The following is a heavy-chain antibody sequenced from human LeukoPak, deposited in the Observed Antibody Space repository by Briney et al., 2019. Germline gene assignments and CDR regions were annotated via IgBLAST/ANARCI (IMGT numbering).Heavy chain of an antibody. CDR2: ISGSGGST. J-gene: IGHJ5*02. D-gene: IGHD2-2*01. Sequence: GGSLILSCAASGSNFSSYAMSWVRQAPGRGLEWVSAISGSGGSTYYADSVKGRFTISRDNSKHTLYLQMNSLRAEDTAVYYSAKDPYIVSSTSQKWFDPWCQGTMVTVSS. CDR3: AKDPYIVSSTSQKWFDP. CDR1: GSNFSSYA. V-gene: IGHV3-23*01.